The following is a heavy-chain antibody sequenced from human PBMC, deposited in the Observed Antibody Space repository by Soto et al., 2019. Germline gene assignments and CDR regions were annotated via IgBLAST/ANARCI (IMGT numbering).Heavy chain of an antibody. Sequence: QVQLVESGGGVVQPGRALRLSCAASGFTFNHFGMHWVRQAPGKGLAWGAVISSDGGDNYFADSVKGRFTISRDNYKNSLYLQMNSLRNGDTAVYYCAKDYTRWCSVTPNSDAFDIWGQGTMV. CDR3: AKDYTRWCSVTPNSDAFDI. J-gene: IGHJ3*02. V-gene: IGHV3-30*18. CDR1: GFTFNHFG. D-gene: IGHD2-8*02. CDR2: ISSDGGDN.